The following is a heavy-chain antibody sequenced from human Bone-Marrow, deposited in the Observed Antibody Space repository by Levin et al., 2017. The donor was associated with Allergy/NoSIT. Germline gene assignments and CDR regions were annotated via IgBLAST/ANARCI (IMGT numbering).Heavy chain of an antibody. CDR3: AKGSLSVTMVIQH. CDR2: ISYGGSDK. CDR1: GFNFRYYG. D-gene: IGHD4/OR15-4a*01. Sequence: PGESLKISCATSGFNFRYYGMHWVRQAPGKGLEWLTVISYGGSDKYYGDSVKGRFTISRDDSNKTLYLQMNSLRAEDTAVYYCAKGSLSVTMVIQHWGQGALVTVSS. J-gene: IGHJ4*02. V-gene: IGHV3-30*18.